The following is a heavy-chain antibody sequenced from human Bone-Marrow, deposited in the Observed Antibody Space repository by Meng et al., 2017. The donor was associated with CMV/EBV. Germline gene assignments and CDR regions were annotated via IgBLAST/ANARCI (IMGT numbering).Heavy chain of an antibody. CDR3: AREGIPSHYYYYGMDV. V-gene: IGHV4-38-2*02. D-gene: IGHD2-21*01. CDR2: IYHSGST. Sequence: GSLRLSCTVSGGSISSYYWGWIRQPPGKGLEWIGSIYHSGSTYYNPSLKSRVTISVDTSKNQFSLKLSSVTAADTAVYYCAREGIPSHYYYYGMDVWGQGTTVTVSS. CDR1: GGSISSYY. J-gene: IGHJ6*02.